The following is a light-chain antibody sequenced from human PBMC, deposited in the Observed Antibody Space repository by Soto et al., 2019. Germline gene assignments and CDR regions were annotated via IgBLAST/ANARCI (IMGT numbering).Light chain of an antibody. Sequence: ANQLTQSPSSLSASVGDRVTIACRASQAISSALAWYQQKPGKPPKLLIYDASNLQSGVPSRFSGSGSGTEFTLTISSLQPDDSATYHCQQYSSYWTFGQGTKVDIK. V-gene: IGKV1-13*02. CDR1: QAISSA. J-gene: IGKJ1*01. CDR2: DAS. CDR3: QQYSSYWT.